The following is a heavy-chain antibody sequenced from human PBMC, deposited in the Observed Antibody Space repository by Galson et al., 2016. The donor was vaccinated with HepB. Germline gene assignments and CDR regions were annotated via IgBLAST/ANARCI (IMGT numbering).Heavy chain of an antibody. CDR3: ARGPDYGADVDYLDF. CDR2: IKQDGSER. J-gene: IGHJ4*02. Sequence: SLRLSCAASGLTFSRHWMSWVRQAPGKGLQWVASIKQDGSERYNLGSVKGRFTISRDNARNSLYLQMNSLRDEDTAVYYCARGPDYGADVDYLDFWGQGTLVTVSS. V-gene: IGHV3-7*01. CDR1: GLTFSRHW. D-gene: IGHD3-16*01.